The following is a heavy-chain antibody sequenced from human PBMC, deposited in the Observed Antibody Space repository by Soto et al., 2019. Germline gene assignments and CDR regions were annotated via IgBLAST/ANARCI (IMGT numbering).Heavy chain of an antibody. Sequence: QVQLVQSGAEVKKPGASVKVSCKASGYTFTSYDINWVRQATGQGLEWMGWMNPNSGNTGYAQKLQGRVTMTRNTSISKAYMELSSLRSEDTAVYYCARVYYDFWSGYYYYWGQGTLVTVSS. D-gene: IGHD3-3*01. V-gene: IGHV1-8*01. CDR3: ARVYYDFWSGYYYY. CDR1: GYTFTSYD. CDR2: MNPNSGNT. J-gene: IGHJ4*02.